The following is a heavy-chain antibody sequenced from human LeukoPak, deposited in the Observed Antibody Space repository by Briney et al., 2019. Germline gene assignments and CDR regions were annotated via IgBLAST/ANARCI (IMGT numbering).Heavy chain of an antibody. J-gene: IGHJ3*02. CDR3: ARGRITMVRGPIAHDAFDI. V-gene: IGHV4-59*01. CDR2: IYYSGST. CDR1: GGSISSYY. D-gene: IGHD3-10*01. Sequence: SETPSLTCTVSGGSISSYYWSWIRQPPGKGLEWIGYIYYSGSTNYNPSLKSRVTISVDTSKNQFSLKLSSVTAADTAAYYCARGRITMVRGPIAHDAFDIWGQGTMVTVSS.